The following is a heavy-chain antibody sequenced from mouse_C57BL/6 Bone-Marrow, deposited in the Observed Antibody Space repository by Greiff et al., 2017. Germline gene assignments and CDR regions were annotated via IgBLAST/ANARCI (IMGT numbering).Heavy chain of an antibody. V-gene: IGHV1-78*01. J-gene: IGHJ2*01. CDR2: IYPRDGST. D-gene: IGHD1-1*01. Sequence: QVQLQQSDAELVKPGASVKISCKVSGYTFTDHTIHWMKQRPEQGLEWIGYIYPRDGSTKYNEKFKGKATLPADKSSSTAYMQLNRLTSEDSAVYFCAQYYGSRGRDYVDYWCQGTTLTVSS. CDR3: AQYYGSRGRDYVDY. CDR1: GYTFTDHT.